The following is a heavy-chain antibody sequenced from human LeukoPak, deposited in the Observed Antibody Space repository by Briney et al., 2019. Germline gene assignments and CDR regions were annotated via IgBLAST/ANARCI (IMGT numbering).Heavy chain of an antibody. CDR3: ARGSSRDGYNP. CDR1: GFTLSAYT. V-gene: IGHV3-23*01. Sequence: GGSLGPSCAASGFTLSAYTMTWVRQTPGKGLEWVSFITASDSRTNYADSVKGRFTISRDKSKNTLYLKMNSLRAEDTAVYYCARGSSRDGYNPWGQGTLVTVSS. CDR2: ITASDSRT. J-gene: IGHJ5*02. D-gene: IGHD5-24*01.